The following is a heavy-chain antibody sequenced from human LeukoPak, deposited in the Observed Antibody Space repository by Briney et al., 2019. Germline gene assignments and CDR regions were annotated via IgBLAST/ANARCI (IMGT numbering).Heavy chain of an antibody. CDR3: ARSGDCSSTSCNYYGMDV. D-gene: IGHD2-2*01. V-gene: IGHV3-21*01. Sequence: GGSLRLSCAASGFTFSSYRMNWVRQAPGKGLEWVSSISSSSSYIYYADSVKGRFTISRDNAKNSLYLQMNSLRAEDTAVYYCARSGDCSSTSCNYYGMDVWGQGTTVTVSS. CDR2: ISSSSSYI. J-gene: IGHJ6*02. CDR1: GFTFSSYR.